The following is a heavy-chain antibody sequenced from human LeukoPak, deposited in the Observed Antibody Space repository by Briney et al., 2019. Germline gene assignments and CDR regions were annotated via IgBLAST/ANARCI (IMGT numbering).Heavy chain of an antibody. CDR3: ARGPEGN. V-gene: IGHV1-2*02. CDR2: INPNNGGT. CDR1: GYTFTGNI. J-gene: IGHJ4*02. Sequence: ASVKVSCKASGYTFTGNIIHWVRQAPGQGLEWMGWINPNNGGTYYTQKFQDRVTMTRDTSISTAYMELSRLRSDDTAVFYCARGPEGNWGQGTLVTVSS.